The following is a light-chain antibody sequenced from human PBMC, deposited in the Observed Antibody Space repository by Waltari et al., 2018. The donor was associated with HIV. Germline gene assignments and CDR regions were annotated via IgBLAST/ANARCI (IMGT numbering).Light chain of an antibody. V-gene: IGLV2-14*01. J-gene: IGLJ1*01. CDR1: SSDVGGYNY. CDR2: EVS. Sequence: QSALTQPASVSGSPGQSITISCTGTSSDVGGYNYVSWYQQHPGKAPKFMIYEVSNLPSGVSKRCSGSKSGNTASLTISGLQAEDEADYYCSSYTSTSTGVFGTGTKVTVL. CDR3: SSYTSTSTGV.